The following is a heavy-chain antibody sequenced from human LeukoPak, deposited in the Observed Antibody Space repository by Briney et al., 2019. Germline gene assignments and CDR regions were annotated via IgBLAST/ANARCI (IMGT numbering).Heavy chain of an antibody. D-gene: IGHD2-8*02. Sequence: GGSLRLSCAASGFTFSSYAMSWVRQAPGKGLEWVSAISGSGGSTYYADSVKGRFTISRDNAKNSVFLQMNSPRAEDTALYYCVKDAGTAWGQGTLVTVSS. CDR1: GFTFSSYA. J-gene: IGHJ5*02. V-gene: IGHV3-23*01. CDR2: ISGSGGST. CDR3: VKDAGTA.